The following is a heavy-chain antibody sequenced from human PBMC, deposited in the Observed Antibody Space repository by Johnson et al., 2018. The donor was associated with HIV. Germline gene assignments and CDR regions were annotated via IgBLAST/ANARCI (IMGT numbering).Heavy chain of an antibody. V-gene: IGHV3-30*03. CDR1: GFTFSSYG. Sequence: QMQLVESGGGVVQPGRSLRLSCAASGFTFSSYGMHWVRQAPGKGLEWVAVISYDGSNKYYADSVKGRFIISRDTSKNTLYLQMNSLRAEDTAVYYCARDLAGHNAFDIWGQGTMVTVSS. J-gene: IGHJ3*02. D-gene: IGHD6-19*01. CDR2: ISYDGSNK. CDR3: ARDLAGHNAFDI.